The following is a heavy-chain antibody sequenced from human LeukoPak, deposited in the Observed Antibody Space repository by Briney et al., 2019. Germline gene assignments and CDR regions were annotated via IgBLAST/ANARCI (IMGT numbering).Heavy chain of an antibody. J-gene: IGHJ4*02. V-gene: IGHV4-59*11. CDR2: IYYSGST. CDR3: ARRSGVLDSRDSRYYFDH. CDR1: GGSISSHY. Sequence: SETLSLTCIVSGGSISSHYWSWIRQTPGKGPEYIGYIYYSGSTDYNPSLKSRVTISLDTSKNQFSLHLSSVTAADTAVYYCARRSGVLDSRDSRYYFDHWGQGTLVTVSS. D-gene: IGHD3-22*01.